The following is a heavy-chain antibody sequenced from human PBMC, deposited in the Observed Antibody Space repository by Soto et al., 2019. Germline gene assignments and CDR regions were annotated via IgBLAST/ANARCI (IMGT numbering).Heavy chain of an antibody. V-gene: IGHV3-11*01. CDR3: ARENGHPGYNYAMDV. J-gene: IGHJ6*02. CDR2: ISFSGDVT. D-gene: IGHD1-1*01. Sequence: SGGSLRLSCAASGFSFSGYYMSWIRQAPGKGLEWVSYISFSGDVTHYSDSVAGRFTVSRDNTKKSLYLQMNSLRVEDTAVYYCARENGHPGYNYAMDVWGQGTTVTVSS. CDR1: GFSFSGYY.